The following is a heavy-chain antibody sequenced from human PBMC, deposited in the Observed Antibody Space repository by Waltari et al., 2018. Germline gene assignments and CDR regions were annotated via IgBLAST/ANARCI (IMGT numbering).Heavy chain of an antibody. CDR1: GFTFSSYW. J-gene: IGHJ5*02. D-gene: IGHD1-26*01. CDR3: VRATLVGASTRAGLDP. V-gene: IGHV3-74*01. Sequence: EVQLVDSGGGLVQPGGCLRPSGAAPGFTFSSYWTPWFRHAPGRGLVWVSRTNGDGISTRYADSVKGRFTLSRDNAKNTLYLQMNSLRVEDTAVYYCVRATLVGASTRAGLDPWGQGTLVTVSS. CDR2: TNGDGIST.